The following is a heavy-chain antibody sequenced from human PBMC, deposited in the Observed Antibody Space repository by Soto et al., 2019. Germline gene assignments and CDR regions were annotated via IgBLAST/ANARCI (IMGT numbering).Heavy chain of an antibody. CDR3: AKVSGRNWPLYYYGMDV. CDR2: ISYDGTAK. D-gene: IGHD1-1*01. CDR1: GFIFTNYG. Sequence: QVQLVESGGGVVQPGRSLRLSCAASGFIFTNYGVHWVRQAPGKGLEWVAVISYDGTAKKYADSVKGRFTISRDNSKNTLYLEMSSLRAEDTAVYYCAKVSGRNWPLYYYGMDVWGQGTTVTVSS. J-gene: IGHJ6*02. V-gene: IGHV3-30*18.